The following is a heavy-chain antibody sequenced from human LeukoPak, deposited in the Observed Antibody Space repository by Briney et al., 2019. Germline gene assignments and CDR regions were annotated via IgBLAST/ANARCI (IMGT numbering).Heavy chain of an antibody. CDR1: GFTFSHAW. D-gene: IGHD6-13*01. Sequence: GGSLRLSCAASGFTFSHAWMSWVRQAPGKGLEWVGRIKSKTDGGTTDYAAPVKGRFTISRDYSKNTLYLQMNSLKTEDTAVYYSTTSRWHYYYYMDVWGKGTTVTVSS. V-gene: IGHV3-15*01. CDR2: IKSKTDGGTT. CDR3: TTSRWHYYYYMDV. J-gene: IGHJ6*03.